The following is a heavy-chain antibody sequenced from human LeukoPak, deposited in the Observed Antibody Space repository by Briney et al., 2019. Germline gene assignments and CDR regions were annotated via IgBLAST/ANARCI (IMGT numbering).Heavy chain of an antibody. D-gene: IGHD1-26*01. CDR1: GGSISGTNW. Sequence: PSETLSLTCGVSGGSISGTNWWSWVRQPPGQGLEWIGEISLAGQTNYNPSLNGRVTMSLDKSSNQLSLHLTSVTAADTATYYCSRESGPVCPFGYWGQRTLVIVSS. CDR3: SRESGPVCPFGY. V-gene: IGHV4/OR15-8*02. CDR2: ISLAGQT. J-gene: IGHJ4*02.